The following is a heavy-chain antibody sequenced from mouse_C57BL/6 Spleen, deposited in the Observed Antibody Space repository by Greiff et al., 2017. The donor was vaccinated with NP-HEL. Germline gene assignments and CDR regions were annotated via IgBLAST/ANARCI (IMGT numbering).Heavy chain of an antibody. CDR1: GYTFTSYG. CDR2: IYPRSGNT. V-gene: IGHV1-81*01. J-gene: IGHJ4*01. Sequence: VQGVESGAELARPGASVKLSCKASGYTFTSYGISWVKQRTGQGLEWIGEIYPRSGNTYYNEKFKGKATLTADKSSSTAYMELRSLTSEDSAVYFCARWDYDDYAMDYWGQGTSVTVSS. CDR3: ARWDYDDYAMDY. D-gene: IGHD2-4*01.